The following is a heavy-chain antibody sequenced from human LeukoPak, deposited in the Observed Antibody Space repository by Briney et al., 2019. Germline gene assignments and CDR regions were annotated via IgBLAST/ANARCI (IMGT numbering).Heavy chain of an antibody. Sequence: GRSLRLSCAASGFTFNSYGMHWVRQAPGKGLEWVAVISYDGSNKYYADSVKGRFTISRDNSKNTLYLQMNSLRAEDTAVYYCAKVFSPVITMIVVVKAPLDYWGQGTLVTVSS. J-gene: IGHJ4*02. V-gene: IGHV3-30*18. D-gene: IGHD3-22*01. CDR3: AKVFSPVITMIVVVKAPLDY. CDR1: GFTFNSYG. CDR2: ISYDGSNK.